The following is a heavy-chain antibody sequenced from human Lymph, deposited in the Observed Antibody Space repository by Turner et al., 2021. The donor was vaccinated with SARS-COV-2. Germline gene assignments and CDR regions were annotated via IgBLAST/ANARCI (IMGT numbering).Heavy chain of an antibody. CDR2: IYSGGTT. CDR3: ARDLGTYGMDV. J-gene: IGHJ6*02. D-gene: IGHD6-13*01. V-gene: IGHV3-53*02. CDR1: GIIVSRNY. Sequence: EVQLVETGGGLIQPGGSLRRACAASGIIVSRNYMNWVRQAPGKGLEWVSVIYSGGTTYYTDSVKGRVTISRDNSKNTLYLQMNSLRVEDTAVDYCARDLGTYGMDVWGQGTTVTVSS.